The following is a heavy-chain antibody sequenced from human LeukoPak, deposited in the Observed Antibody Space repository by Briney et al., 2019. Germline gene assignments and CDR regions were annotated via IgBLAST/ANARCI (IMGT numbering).Heavy chain of an antibody. V-gene: IGHV4-61*02. J-gene: IGHJ5*02. D-gene: IGHD3-9*01. Sequence: PSQTLSLTCTVSGGSISSGSYYWSWIRQPAGKGLEWIGRIYSSGSTNYSPSLKSRVTISVDTSKNQFSLKLSSVTAADTAVYYCAREFLTLCYDPWGQGTLVTVSS. CDR1: GGSISSGSYY. CDR2: IYSSGST. CDR3: AREFLTLCYDP.